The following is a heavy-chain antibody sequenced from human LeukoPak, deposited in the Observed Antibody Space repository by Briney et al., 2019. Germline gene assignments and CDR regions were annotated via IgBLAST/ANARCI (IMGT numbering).Heavy chain of an antibody. J-gene: IGHJ4*02. D-gene: IGHD1-26*01. Sequence: SETLSLTCSVSGASISGGTYYWGWIRQPPGKGREWIGSIYYTGSTYDNPSLKSRFTISVDTSKNQFSLKLSSVTAADTAVYYCARRGGSGRAFDYWGQGTLVTVSS. CDR2: IYYTGST. V-gene: IGHV4-39*01. CDR3: ARRGGSGRAFDY. CDR1: GASISGGTYY.